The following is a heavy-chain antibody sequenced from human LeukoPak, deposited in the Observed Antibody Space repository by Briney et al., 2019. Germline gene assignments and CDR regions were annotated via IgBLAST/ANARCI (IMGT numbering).Heavy chain of an antibody. V-gene: IGHV3-23*01. CDR1: GFTFRSYA. Sequence: GGSLSLSCGASGFTFRSYAMRGARGATGKGGEGVSAISGSGGSTYYADSVKGRFTISRDNSKNTLYLQMNSLRAEDTAVYYCAKGTEIPIDAFDIWGQGTMVTVSS. D-gene: IGHD5-24*01. CDR2: ISGSGGST. J-gene: IGHJ3*02. CDR3: AKGTEIPIDAFDI.